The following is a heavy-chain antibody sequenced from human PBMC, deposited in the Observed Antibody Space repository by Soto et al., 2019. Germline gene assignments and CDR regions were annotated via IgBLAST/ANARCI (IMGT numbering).Heavy chain of an antibody. Sequence: SETLSLTCTVSGGSISSYYWSWIRQPPGKGLEWIGYIYYSGSTNYNPSLKSRVTISVDTSKNQFSLKLSSVTAADTAVYYCARERKGYDSSGWASFDYWGQGTLVTVSS. D-gene: IGHD3-22*01. CDR1: GGSISSYY. CDR3: ARERKGYDSSGWASFDY. J-gene: IGHJ4*02. CDR2: IYYSGST. V-gene: IGHV4-59*01.